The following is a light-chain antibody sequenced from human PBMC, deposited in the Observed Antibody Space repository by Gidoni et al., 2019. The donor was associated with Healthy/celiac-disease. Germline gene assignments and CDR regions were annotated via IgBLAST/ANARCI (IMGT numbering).Light chain of an antibody. V-gene: IGKV3-20*01. CDR2: GAS. J-gene: IGKJ2*01. Sequence: TLSCRASQSVSSSYLAWYQQKPGQAPRLLIYGASSRATGIPDRFSGSGSGTDFTLTISRLEPEDFAVYYCQQYGSSPGYTFGQGTKLEIK. CDR3: QQYGSSPGYT. CDR1: QSVSSSY.